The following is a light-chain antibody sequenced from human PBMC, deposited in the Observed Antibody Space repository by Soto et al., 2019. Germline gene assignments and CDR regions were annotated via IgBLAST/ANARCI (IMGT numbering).Light chain of an antibody. J-gene: IGKJ2*01. CDR2: GAS. V-gene: IGKV3-20*01. CDR1: QSVSSSY. CDR3: QQYGSSPEYT. Sequence: EIVLTQSPGTLSLSPGERATLSCRASQSVSSSYLAWYQQKPGQAPRLLIYGASSRATGIPDRFSGSGSETDFTITISRLEPEDFAVYYCQQYGSSPEYTFGQGTKLEIK.